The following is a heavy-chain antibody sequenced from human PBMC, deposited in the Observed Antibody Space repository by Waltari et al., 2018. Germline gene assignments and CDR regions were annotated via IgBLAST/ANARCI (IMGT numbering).Heavy chain of an antibody. Sequence: QVQLQESGPGLVKPSETLSLTCTVSGGSISSHYWSWIRQPPGQGRGWIGYIYYSGSTNYNPSLKSRVTISVDTSKNQFSLKLSSVTAADTAVYYCARDSLSDYYGSGSYYNAYFDYWGQGTLVTVSS. CDR3: ARDSLSDYYGSGSYYNAYFDY. D-gene: IGHD3-10*01. J-gene: IGHJ4*02. V-gene: IGHV4-59*11. CDR1: GGSISSHY. CDR2: IYYSGST.